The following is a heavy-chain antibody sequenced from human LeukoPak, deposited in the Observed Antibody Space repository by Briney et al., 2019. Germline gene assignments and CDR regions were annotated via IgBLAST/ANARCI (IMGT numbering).Heavy chain of an antibody. Sequence: GASVKVSCKASGYTFTSYAMNWVRQAPGQGLEWMGWINTNTGNPTYAQGFTGRFVFSLDTSVSTAYLQISSLKAEDTAVYYCAIDVDIVATIYRPLDYWGQGTLVTVSS. D-gene: IGHD5-12*01. CDR3: AIDVDIVATIYRPLDY. V-gene: IGHV7-4-1*02. CDR1: GYTFTSYA. CDR2: INTNTGNP. J-gene: IGHJ4*02.